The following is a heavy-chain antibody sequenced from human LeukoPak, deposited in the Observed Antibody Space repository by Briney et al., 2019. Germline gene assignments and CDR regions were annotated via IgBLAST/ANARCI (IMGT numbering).Heavy chain of an antibody. Sequence: GGSLRLSCTASDFSVSANYMTWVRQAPGEGLECVSVTYTGGTTYYADSLRGRFTVSRDNSKNTLSLQMNSLRLEDTALYYCAREGGNSTSWGYFDYWGQGTLVTVSS. D-gene: IGHD6-13*01. V-gene: IGHV3-53*05. CDR3: AREGGNSTSWGYFDY. CDR1: DFSVSANY. J-gene: IGHJ4*02. CDR2: TYTGGTT.